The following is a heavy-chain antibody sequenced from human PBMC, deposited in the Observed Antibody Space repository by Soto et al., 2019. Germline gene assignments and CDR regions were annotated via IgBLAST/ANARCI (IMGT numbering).Heavy chain of an antibody. CDR1: GFTFGDSY. CDR3: VRGGGGGLFDP. Sequence: GGSLRLSCAGSGFTFGDSYMSWIRQAPGKGLEWLSYICHGSRYAAYADSVKGRFTISRDNAKRSLYLQMISLTAEDTAIYYCVRGGGGGLFDPWGQGTMVTVSS. V-gene: IGHV3-11*06. J-gene: IGHJ5*02. CDR2: ICHGSRYA. D-gene: IGHD2-15*01.